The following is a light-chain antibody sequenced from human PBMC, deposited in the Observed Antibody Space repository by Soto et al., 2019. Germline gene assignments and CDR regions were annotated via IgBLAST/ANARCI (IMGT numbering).Light chain of an antibody. Sequence: EIVLTQSSATLSLSPGERATLSCRASQSVTSNALAWNQQKPGQAPRLLIYGVSSRATGIPDRFSGSGSGTDFTLTISSLEPEDFAVYYCQQRSKWPLTFGGGTKVEIK. CDR3: QQRSKWPLT. V-gene: IGKV3-11*01. CDR2: GVS. J-gene: IGKJ4*01. CDR1: QSVTSN.